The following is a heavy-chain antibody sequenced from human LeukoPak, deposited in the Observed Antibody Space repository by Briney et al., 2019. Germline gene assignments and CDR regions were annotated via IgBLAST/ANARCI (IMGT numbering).Heavy chain of an antibody. V-gene: IGHV4-38-2*02. Sequence: SETLSLTCTVSGYSVAGVFYWGWIRQPPGKGLEWIGNMYHSGSTYYNPSLNSRVTISVDTSKNQFSLKVNSVTAADTAVYYCARVFLAWFDPWGQGTLVTVSS. J-gene: IGHJ5*02. CDR2: MYHSGST. CDR3: ARVFLAWFDP. CDR1: GYSVAGVFY.